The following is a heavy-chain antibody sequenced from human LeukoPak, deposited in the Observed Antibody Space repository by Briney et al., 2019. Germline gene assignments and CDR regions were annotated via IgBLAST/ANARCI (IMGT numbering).Heavy chain of an antibody. D-gene: IGHD5-18*01. J-gene: IGHJ4*02. Sequence: GSLRLSCAASGFTFSSYSMMWVRQAPGKGLEWVSYISSSSTTIHYADSVKGRFTVSRDNAKNSVYLQMNSLRAEDTAVYYCARLRVRGYGYGPWEGPTWLDYWGQGTLVTVSS. CDR2: ISSSSTTI. CDR1: GFTFSSYS. V-gene: IGHV3-48*01. CDR3: ARLRVRGYGYGPWEGPTWLDY.